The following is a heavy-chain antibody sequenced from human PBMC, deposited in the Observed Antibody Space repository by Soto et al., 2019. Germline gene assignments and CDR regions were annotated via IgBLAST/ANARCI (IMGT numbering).Heavy chain of an antibody. Sequence: EVQLVETGGGLVQPGGSLRLSCETSGFIVSSNYMTWVRQAPGKGLEWVSVIYIGGGTYYADSVKGRFTISRDSSKNTLYLQMNSLRAEATAVYYCARDRQTEGRDGWGQGTTVTVSS. J-gene: IGHJ6*02. CDR2: IYIGGGT. CDR3: ARDRQTEGRDG. CDR1: GFIVSSNY. V-gene: IGHV3-53*05.